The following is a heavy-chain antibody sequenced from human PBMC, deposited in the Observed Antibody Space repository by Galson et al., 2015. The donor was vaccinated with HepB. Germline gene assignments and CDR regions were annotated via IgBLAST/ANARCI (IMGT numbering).Heavy chain of an antibody. V-gene: IGHV3-23*01. Sequence: SLRLSCAASGFTFSTYAMSWVRQAPGKGLEWVSLITGSGDSTYYTDYAAPVKGRFTISRDDSKNTLYLQMNSLKTEDTAVYYCRGYYYMDVWGKGTTVTVSS. CDR1: GFTFSTYA. J-gene: IGHJ6*03. CDR2: ITGSGDST. D-gene: IGHD2-15*01. CDR3: RGYYYMDV.